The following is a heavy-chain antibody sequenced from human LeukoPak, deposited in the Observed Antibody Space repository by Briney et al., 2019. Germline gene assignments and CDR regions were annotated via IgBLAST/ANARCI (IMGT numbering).Heavy chain of an antibody. V-gene: IGHV1-46*01. J-gene: IGHJ3*02. CDR1: GYTFTSYG. D-gene: IGHD2-2*03. CDR2: INPSGGST. Sequence: VASVKVSCKASGYTFTSYGISWVRQAPGQGLEWMGIINPSGGSTSYAQKFQGRVTMTRDMSTSTVYMELSSLRSEDTAVYYCARDATPGYCSSTSCANAFDIWGQGTMVTVSS. CDR3: ARDATPGYCSSTSCANAFDI.